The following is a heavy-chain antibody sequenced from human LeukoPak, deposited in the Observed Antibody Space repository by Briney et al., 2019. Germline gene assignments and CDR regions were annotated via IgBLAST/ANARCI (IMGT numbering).Heavy chain of an antibody. D-gene: IGHD5-12*01. CDR2: INSDGSST. CDR3: ARADIVATISDY. CDR1: GYTFSSYA. Sequence: GSLRLSCAASGYTFSSYAMHWVRQAPGKGLVWVSRINSDGSSTSYADSVKGRFTISRDNAKNTLYLQMNSLRAEDTALYYCARADIVATISDYWGQGPLVTVSS. V-gene: IGHV3-74*01. J-gene: IGHJ4*02.